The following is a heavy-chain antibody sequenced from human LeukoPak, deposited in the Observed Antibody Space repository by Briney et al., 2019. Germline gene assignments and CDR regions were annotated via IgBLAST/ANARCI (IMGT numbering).Heavy chain of an antibody. J-gene: IGHJ3*02. CDR2: IYYSGST. V-gene: IGHV4-59*01. D-gene: IGHD3-9*01. CDR3: ARVGDYDILTGLVGAFDI. Sequence: ETLSLTCTVSGDSINNYYWSWIRQPPGKGLEWIGYIYYSGSTNYNPSLKSRVTISVDTSKNQFSLKLSSVTAADTAVYYCARVGDYDILTGLVGAFDIWGQGTMVTVSS. CDR1: GDSINNYY.